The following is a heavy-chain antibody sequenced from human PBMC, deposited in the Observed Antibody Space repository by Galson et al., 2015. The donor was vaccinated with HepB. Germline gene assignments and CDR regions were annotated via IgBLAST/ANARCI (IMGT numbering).Heavy chain of an antibody. V-gene: IGHV1-69*13. Sequence: SVKVSCKASGGTFSSYAISWVRQAPGQGLEWMGGIIPIFGTANYAQKFQGRVTITADESTSTAYMELSSPRSEDTAVYYCARDRLWMVRGVTNYYYYYMDVWGKGTTVTVSS. D-gene: IGHD3-10*01. J-gene: IGHJ6*03. CDR2: IIPIFGTA. CDR1: GGTFSSYA. CDR3: ARDRLWMVRGVTNYYYYYMDV.